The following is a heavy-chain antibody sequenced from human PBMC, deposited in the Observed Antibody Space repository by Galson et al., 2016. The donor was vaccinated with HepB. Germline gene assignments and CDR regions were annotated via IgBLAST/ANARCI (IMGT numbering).Heavy chain of an antibody. CDR2: ISSSGTTI. V-gene: IGHV3-48*03. CDR1: GFTFSRYE. D-gene: IGHD3-9*01. J-gene: IGHJ4*02. CDR3: AREPVRLDDLLTDPPKNPDY. Sequence: SLRLSCAASGFTFSRYEMDWVRQAPGKGLEWVSYISSSGTTICYADSVKGRFTISRDNAKNSLYLQMNSLRAEDTAVYYCAREPVRLDDLLTDPPKNPDYGGQGTLVTVSS.